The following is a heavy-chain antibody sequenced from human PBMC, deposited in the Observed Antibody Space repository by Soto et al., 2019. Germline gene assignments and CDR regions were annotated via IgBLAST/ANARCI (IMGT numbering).Heavy chain of an antibody. CDR1: GGTFSSYA. J-gene: IGHJ6*02. D-gene: IGHD3-3*01. CDR3: ARDKGSCEFWSGYSIGPYGMDV. V-gene: IGHV1-69*13. Sequence: SVKVSCKASGGTFSSYAISWVRQAPGQGLEWMGGIIPIFGTANYAQKFQGRVTITADESTSTAYMELSSLRSEDTAVYYCARDKGSCEFWSGYSIGPYGMDVWGQGTTVNVSS. CDR2: IIPIFGTA.